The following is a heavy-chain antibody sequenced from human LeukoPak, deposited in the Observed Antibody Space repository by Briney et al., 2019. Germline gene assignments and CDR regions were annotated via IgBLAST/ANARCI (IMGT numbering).Heavy chain of an antibody. J-gene: IGHJ4*02. Sequence: SETLSLTCAVYGGSFSGYYWSWIRQPPGKGLEWIGEIKHSGSTNYNPSLKSRVTISVDTSKNQFSLKLSSVTAADTAVYYCARGSVTRFDYWGQGTLVTVSS. D-gene: IGHD4-11*01. V-gene: IGHV4-34*01. CDR2: IKHSGST. CDR3: ARGSVTRFDY. CDR1: GGSFSGYY.